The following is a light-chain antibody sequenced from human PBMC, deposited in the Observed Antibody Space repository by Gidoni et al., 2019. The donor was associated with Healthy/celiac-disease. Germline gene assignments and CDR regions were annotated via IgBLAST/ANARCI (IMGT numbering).Light chain of an antibody. CDR1: QSVSSY. J-gene: IGKJ2*01. Sequence: EIVFTQSPSTLSLSPGERATLSCRASQSVSSYLAWYQQKSGQAPRLLIYDAANRATGIPARCSGSRSGTDFTLTISSREPEDFAVYYCQQRSKWILMYTFGQGTKLEIK. CDR3: QQRSKWILMYT. CDR2: DAA. V-gene: IGKV3-11*01.